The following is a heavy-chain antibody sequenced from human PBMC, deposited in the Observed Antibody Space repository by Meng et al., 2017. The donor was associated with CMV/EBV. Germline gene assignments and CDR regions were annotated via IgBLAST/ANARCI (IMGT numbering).Heavy chain of an antibody. CDR1: GGSISSSSYY. J-gene: IGHJ4*02. Sequence: SETLSLTCTVSGGSISSSSYYWGWIRQPPGKGLEWIGSIYYSGSTYYNPSLKSRVTISVDTSKNQCSLKLSSVTAADTAVYYCASDLRYCSSTSCYARGKLFDYWGQGTLVTVSS. CDR2: IYYSGST. CDR3: ASDLRYCSSTSCYARGKLFDY. V-gene: IGHV4-39*07. D-gene: IGHD2-2*01.